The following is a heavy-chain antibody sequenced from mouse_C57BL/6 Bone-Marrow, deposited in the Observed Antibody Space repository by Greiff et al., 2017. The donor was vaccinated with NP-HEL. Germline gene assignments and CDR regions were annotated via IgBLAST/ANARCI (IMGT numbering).Heavy chain of an antibody. D-gene: IGHD2-4*01. CDR1: GYTFTSYW. CDR2: IYPGSGST. J-gene: IGHJ2*01. CDR3: AGPYDYYPFFDY. V-gene: IGHV1-55*01. Sequence: QVQLQQSGAELVKPGASVKMSCKASGYTFTSYWITWVKQRPGQGLEWIGDIYPGSGSTNYNEKFKSKATLTVDTSSSTAYMQLSSLTSEDSAVYYCAGPYDYYPFFDYWGQGTTLTVSS.